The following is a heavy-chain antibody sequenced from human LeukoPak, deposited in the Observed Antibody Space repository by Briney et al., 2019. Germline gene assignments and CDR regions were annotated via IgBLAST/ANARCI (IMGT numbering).Heavy chain of an antibody. V-gene: IGHV3-30*18. Sequence: PGGSLRLSCAASGFTFSSYGMHWVPQAPGKGLEWVADISYDGSNKYYTDSVKGRFTISRDNSKNTLYLQMNSLRAEDTAVYYCAKEMWELPEGAFDIWGQGTMVTVSS. J-gene: IGHJ3*02. D-gene: IGHD1-26*01. CDR2: ISYDGSNK. CDR1: GFTFSSYG. CDR3: AKEMWELPEGAFDI.